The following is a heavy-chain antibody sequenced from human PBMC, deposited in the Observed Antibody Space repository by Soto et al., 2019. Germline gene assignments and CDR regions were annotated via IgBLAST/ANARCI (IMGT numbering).Heavy chain of an antibody. D-gene: IGHD4-17*01. CDR2: IWHDGSKT. CDR1: GFLFSSSG. J-gene: IGHJ4*02. V-gene: IGHV3-33*01. Sequence: QVQLVESGGGVVQPGRSLRLSCAASGFLFSSSGMHWVRQAPGKGLECVAIIWHDGSKTQYADSMKGRFIISRDNSNNTLYLQMSGLRAEDTAIYYCARGREGVYGDYFRSYFDYWGQGTLVTVSS. CDR3: ARGREGVYGDYFRSYFDY.